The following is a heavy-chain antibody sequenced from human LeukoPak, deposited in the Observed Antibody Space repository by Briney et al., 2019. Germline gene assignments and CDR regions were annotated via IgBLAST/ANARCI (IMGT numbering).Heavy chain of an antibody. CDR2: IIPIFGTA. J-gene: IGHJ4*02. D-gene: IGHD3-3*01. CDR1: GGTFSSYA. CDR3: ASGTRDFWSGYSPTFINY. V-gene: IGHV1-69*13. Sequence: SVKVSCKASGGTFSSYAISWVRQAPGQGLEWMGGIIPIFGTANYAQKFQGRVTITADESTSTAYMELSSLRSEDTAVYYCASGTRDFWSGYSPTFINYWGQGTLVTVSS.